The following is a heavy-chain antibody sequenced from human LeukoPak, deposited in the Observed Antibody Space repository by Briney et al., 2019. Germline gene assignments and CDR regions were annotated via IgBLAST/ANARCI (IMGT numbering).Heavy chain of an antibody. CDR2: IFFSGGP. CDR3: ARGGGGSPYYMDL. CDR1: GGSFSGYY. D-gene: IGHD2-15*01. V-gene: IGHV4-59*01. J-gene: IGHJ6*03. Sequence: PSETLSLTCAVSGGSFSGYYWSWIRQPPGKGLEWMGYIFFSGGPTYNPPTQSRVTISVDTSKNQFSMKLSSVTAADTAVYYCARGGGGSPYYMDLWGKGTTVTISS.